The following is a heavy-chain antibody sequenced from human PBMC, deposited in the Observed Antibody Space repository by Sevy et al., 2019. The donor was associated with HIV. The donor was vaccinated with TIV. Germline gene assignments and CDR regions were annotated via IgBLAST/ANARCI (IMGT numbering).Heavy chain of an antibody. V-gene: IGHV1-24*01. CDR3: ATPKYVGYDYESLDI. CDR1: GYTLTKLS. J-gene: IGHJ3*02. CDR2: FDPEDGET. D-gene: IGHD5-12*01. Sequence: ASVKVSCKVSGYTLTKLSIHWVRQAPGKGLEWMGGFDPEDGETIYAQKFQGRVTMTEDTSTDTAYMELSSLRSEDTAVYYCATPKYVGYDYESLDIWGQGTMVTVSS.